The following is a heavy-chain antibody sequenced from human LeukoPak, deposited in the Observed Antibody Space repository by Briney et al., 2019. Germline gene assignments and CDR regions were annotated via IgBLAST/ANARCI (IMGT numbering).Heavy chain of an antibody. V-gene: IGHV4-34*01. CDR2: INHSGST. CDR3: ASGVRFDP. Sequence: SETLSLTCAVYGGSFSGYYWSWIRQPPGKGLEWNGEINHSGSTNYNPSLKSRVTISVDTSMNQFSLKLSSVTAADTAVYYCASGVRFDPWGQGTLVTVSS. D-gene: IGHD1-1*01. J-gene: IGHJ5*02. CDR1: GGSFSGYY.